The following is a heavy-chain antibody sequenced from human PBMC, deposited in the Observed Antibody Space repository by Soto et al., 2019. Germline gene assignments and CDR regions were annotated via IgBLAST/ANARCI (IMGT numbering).Heavy chain of an antibody. J-gene: IGHJ3*02. CDR2: IKQDGSEK. CDR3: ARRGRWLQLNDAFDI. Sequence: LRLSCAASGFTFSSYWMSWVRQAPGKGLEWVANIKQDGSEKYYVDSVKGRFTISRDNAKNSLYLQMNSLRAEDTAVYYCARRGRWLQLNDAFDIWGQGTMVTVSS. D-gene: IGHD5-12*01. CDR1: GFTFSSYW. V-gene: IGHV3-7*01.